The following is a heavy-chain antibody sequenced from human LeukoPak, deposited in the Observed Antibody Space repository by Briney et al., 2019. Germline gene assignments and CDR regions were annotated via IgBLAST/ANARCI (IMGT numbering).Heavy chain of an antibody. Sequence: SETLSLTCTVSGGSISSSSHHWAWIRQPPGKGLEWIASIYYTGTSYYNPSLKSRLTISVDSSGDQFSLRLSSVTAADTGVYYCSREHESASDYWGQGILVTVSS. CDR1: GGSISSSSHH. CDR3: SREHESASDY. V-gene: IGHV4-39*02. J-gene: IGHJ4*02. CDR2: IYYTGTS.